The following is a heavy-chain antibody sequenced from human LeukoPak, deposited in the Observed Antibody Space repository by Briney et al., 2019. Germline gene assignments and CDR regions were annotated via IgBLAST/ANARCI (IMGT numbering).Heavy chain of an antibody. CDR2: ISGSGGST. D-gene: IGHD3-10*01. CDR3: AKESPRQRNYGSGSHGAVV. V-gene: IGHV3-23*01. J-gene: IGHJ4*02. CDR1: GFTFSSYA. Sequence: PGGSLRLSCAASGFTFSSYAMSWVRQAPGKGLEWVSAISGSGGSTYYADSVKGRFTISRDNSKNTLYLQMNSLRAEDTAVYYCAKESPRQRNYGSGSHGAVVWGQGTLVTVSS.